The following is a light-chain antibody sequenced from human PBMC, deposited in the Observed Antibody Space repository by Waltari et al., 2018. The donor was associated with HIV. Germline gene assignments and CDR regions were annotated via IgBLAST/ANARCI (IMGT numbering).Light chain of an antibody. J-gene: IGLJ2*01. CDR1: SPTLGNNH. CDR3: AAWDDSLSGV. Sequence: QSVLTPPPSASGTPGQRVTISCSGGSPTLGNNHVYWYQQFPGTAPKLLIYRNNQRPSGVPDRFSGSKSGTSASLVISGLRSEDEADYYCAAWDDSLSGVFGGGTKVTVL. CDR2: RNN. V-gene: IGLV1-47*01.